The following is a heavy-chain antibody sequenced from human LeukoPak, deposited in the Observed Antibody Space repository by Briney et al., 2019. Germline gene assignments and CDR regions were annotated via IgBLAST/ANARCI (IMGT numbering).Heavy chain of an antibody. Sequence: PGRALRLSCAASVVTFSSYAMHTVRQAPGKGLEWVAVILYDGSNKYYADSVKGRFTISRDNSKNTLYLQMNSLRAEDTAVYYCARDPYSGSYIGYYFDYWGQGTLVTVSS. CDR2: ILYDGSNK. J-gene: IGHJ4*02. CDR1: VVTFSSYA. V-gene: IGHV3-33*01. CDR3: ARDPYSGSYIGYYFDY. D-gene: IGHD1-26*01.